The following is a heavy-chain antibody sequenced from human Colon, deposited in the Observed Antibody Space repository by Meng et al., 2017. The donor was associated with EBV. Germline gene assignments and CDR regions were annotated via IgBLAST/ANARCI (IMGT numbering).Heavy chain of an antibody. CDR1: GTSISTSNW. V-gene: IGHV4-4*02. CDR3: ARDGGVTHIP. CDR2: IYHNGQT. J-gene: IGHJ5*02. Sequence: QVVLQEPGQGLVKPSGTLSLTCAVSGTSISTSNWWSWIRQSPGEGLEWIGAIYHNGQTNYNPSLKSRVSMSVDESKNEFSLNLKSVTAADTAVYYCARDGGVTHIPWGQGVLVTVSS. D-gene: IGHD2-8*02.